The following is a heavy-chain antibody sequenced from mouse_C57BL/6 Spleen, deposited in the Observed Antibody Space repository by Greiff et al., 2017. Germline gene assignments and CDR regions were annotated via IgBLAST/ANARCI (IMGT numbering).Heavy chain of an antibody. Sequence: EVQLHHSGPELVKPGASVKISCKASGYKFTDYYMNWVKQSHGKSLEWIGDIHPNNGGTSYNQKFKGKATLTVDKSSRTAYMELRSLTSEDSAVDYCARGDFYGSSYGFAYWGQGTLVTVSA. CDR3: ARGDFYGSSYGFAY. J-gene: IGHJ3*01. CDR2: IHPNNGGT. CDR1: GYKFTDYY. D-gene: IGHD1-1*01. V-gene: IGHV1-26*01.